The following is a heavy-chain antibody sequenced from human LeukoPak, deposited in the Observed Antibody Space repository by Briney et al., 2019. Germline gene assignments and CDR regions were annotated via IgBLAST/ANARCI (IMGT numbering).Heavy chain of an antibody. CDR2: IYYSGST. CDR1: GGSISSSSYY. V-gene: IGHV4-39*07. D-gene: IGHD3-3*01. CDR3: ARSRSDFWSGYYIFWFDP. J-gene: IGHJ5*02. Sequence: SETLSLTCTVSGGSISSSSYYWGWIRQPPGKGLEWIGSIYYSGSTYYNPSLKSRVTISVDKSKNQFSLKLSSVTAADTAVYYCARSRSDFWSGYYIFWFDPWGQGTLVTVSS.